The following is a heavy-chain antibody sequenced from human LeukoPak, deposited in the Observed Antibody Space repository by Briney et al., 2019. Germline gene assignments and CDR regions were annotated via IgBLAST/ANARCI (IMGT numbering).Heavy chain of an antibody. V-gene: IGHV4-59*01. CDR3: ARWGGVVAATYYYYGMDV. J-gene: IGHJ6*04. Sequence: SETLSLTCTVSGDSISRYYWSCIRQPPGKGLEWIGYIYYSGSTNYNPSLKSRVTISVDTSKNQFSLKLSSVTAADTAVYYCARWGGVVAATYYYYGMDVWGKGTTVTVSS. CDR2: IYYSGST. CDR1: GDSISRYY. D-gene: IGHD2-15*01.